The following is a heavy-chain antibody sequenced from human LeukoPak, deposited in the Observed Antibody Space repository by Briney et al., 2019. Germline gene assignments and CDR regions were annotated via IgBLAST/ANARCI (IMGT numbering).Heavy chain of an antibody. Sequence: PGGSLRLSCAASGFTFSDYGMHWVRQAPGKGLEWVSNIWYDGSNKFYADSVKGRFTISRDNSKNMLYLQMNSLRAEDTAVYYYASKSSPTGGYWGQGTLIIVSS. CDR3: ASKSSPTGGY. CDR2: IWYDGSNK. D-gene: IGHD2-2*01. V-gene: IGHV3-33*01. J-gene: IGHJ4*02. CDR1: GFTFSDYG.